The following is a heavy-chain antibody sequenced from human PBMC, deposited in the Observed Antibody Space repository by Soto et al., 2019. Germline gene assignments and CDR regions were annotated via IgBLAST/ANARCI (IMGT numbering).Heavy chain of an antibody. J-gene: IGHJ4*02. V-gene: IGHV3-23*01. CDR1: GFTFSSYA. D-gene: IGHD1-26*01. CDR2: ISGSGGSK. Sequence: GGSLRLSCAASGFTFSSYAMSWVRQAPGKGLEWVSAISGSGGSKYYADSVKGRFIISRDNSKNTLYLQMNSLRAEDTAVYYCAKTLAGGGHEYWGQGTMVTDSS. CDR3: AKTLAGGGHEY.